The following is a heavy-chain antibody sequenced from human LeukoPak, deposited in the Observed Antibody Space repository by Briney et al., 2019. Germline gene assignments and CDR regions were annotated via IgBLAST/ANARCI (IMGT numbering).Heavy chain of an antibody. CDR3: AKGAATDRLIPPID. CDR1: GGTFSSYG. D-gene: IGHD6-25*01. J-gene: IGHJ4*02. V-gene: IGHV1-69*06. Sequence: ASVKVSCKASGGTFSSYGISWVRQAPGQGLEWMGGIIPFFDTANYAQKFQGRVTITADKSTSTAYMELRSLKSDDTAVYYCAKGAATDRLIPPIDWGQGTLVIVSS. CDR2: IIPFFDTA.